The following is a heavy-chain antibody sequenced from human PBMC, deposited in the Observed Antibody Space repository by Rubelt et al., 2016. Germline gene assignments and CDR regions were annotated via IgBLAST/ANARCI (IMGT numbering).Heavy chain of an antibody. D-gene: IGHD1-14*01. Sequence: GGSLRLSRAASGFTFRNYAMSWVRQAPGKGLEWVSVISGGGSNTYYADSVKGRFTISRDNSKNTLYLQMNSLRAEDTAVYYCARQPGSIEAIWWSQGTLVTVSS. V-gene: IGHV3-23*01. J-gene: IGHJ4*02. CDR2: ISGGGSNT. CDR1: GFTFRNYA. CDR3: ARQPGSIEAIW.